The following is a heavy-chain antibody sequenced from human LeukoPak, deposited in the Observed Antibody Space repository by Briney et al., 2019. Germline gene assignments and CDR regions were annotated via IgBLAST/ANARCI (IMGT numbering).Heavy chain of an antibody. Sequence: SETLSLTCTVSGGSISSYYWSWIRQPPGKGLEWIGEINHSGSTNYNPSLKSRVTISVDTSKNQFSLKLSSVTAADTAVYYCARRYCSGGSCYYKRSEKYFDYWGQGTLVTVSS. CDR3: ARRYCSGGSCYYKRSEKYFDY. V-gene: IGHV4-34*01. CDR2: INHSGST. CDR1: GGSISSYY. D-gene: IGHD2-15*01. J-gene: IGHJ4*02.